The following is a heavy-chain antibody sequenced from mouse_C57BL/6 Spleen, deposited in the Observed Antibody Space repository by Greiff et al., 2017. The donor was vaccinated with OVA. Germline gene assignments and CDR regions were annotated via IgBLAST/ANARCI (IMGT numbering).Heavy chain of an antibody. CDR1: GFTFSDYG. D-gene: IGHD2-1*01. Sequence: DVMLVESGGGLVKPGGSLKLSCAASGFTFSDYGMHWVRQAPEKGLEWVAYISSGSSTIYYADTVKGRFTISRDNAKNTLFLQMTSLRSEDTAMYYCARSGNYFYYFDYWGQGTTLTVSS. V-gene: IGHV5-17*01. J-gene: IGHJ2*01. CDR3: ARSGNYFYYFDY. CDR2: ISSGSSTI.